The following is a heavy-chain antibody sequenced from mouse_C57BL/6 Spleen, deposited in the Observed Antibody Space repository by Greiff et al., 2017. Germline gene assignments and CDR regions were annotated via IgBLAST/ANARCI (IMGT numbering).Heavy chain of an antibody. CDR3: ARGPLPWDFDY. V-gene: IGHV5-17*01. CDR2: ISSGSSTI. J-gene: IGHJ2*01. CDR1: GFTFSDYG. D-gene: IGHD4-1*01. Sequence: EVKLMESGGGLVKPGGSLKLSCAASGFTFSDYGMHWVRQAPEKGLEWVAYISSGSSTIYSADTVKGRFTISRDNAKNTLFLQMTSLRSEDTAMYYCARGPLPWDFDYWGQGTTLTVSS.